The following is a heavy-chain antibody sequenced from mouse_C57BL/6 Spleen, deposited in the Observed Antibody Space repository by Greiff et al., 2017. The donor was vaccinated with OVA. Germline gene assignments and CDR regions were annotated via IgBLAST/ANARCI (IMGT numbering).Heavy chain of an antibody. CDR2: FHPYNDDT. D-gene: IGHD2-4*01. CDR1: GYTFTTYP. J-gene: IGHJ3*01. V-gene: IGHV1-47*01. CDR3: ARGGYDYDRSFAY. Sequence: VKLMESGAELVKPGASVKMSCKASGYTFTTYPIEWMKQNHGKSLEWIGNFHPYNDDTKYNEKFKGKATLTVEKSSSTVYLELSRLTSDDSAVYYCARGGYDYDRSFAYWGQGTLVTVSA.